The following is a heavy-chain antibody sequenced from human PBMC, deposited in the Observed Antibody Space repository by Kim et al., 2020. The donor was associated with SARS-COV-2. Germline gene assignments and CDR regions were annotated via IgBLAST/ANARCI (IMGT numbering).Heavy chain of an antibody. Sequence: SETLSLTCAVSGGSISSGGYSWSWIRQPPGKGLEWIGYIYHSGSTYYNPSLKSRVTISVDRSKNQFSLKLSSVTAADTAVYYCARAPIDSSTSCCTLDYWGQGTLVTVSS. D-gene: IGHD2-2*02. CDR1: GGSISSGGYS. V-gene: IGHV4-30-2*01. CDR2: IYHSGST. J-gene: IGHJ4*02. CDR3: ARAPIDSSTSCCTLDY.